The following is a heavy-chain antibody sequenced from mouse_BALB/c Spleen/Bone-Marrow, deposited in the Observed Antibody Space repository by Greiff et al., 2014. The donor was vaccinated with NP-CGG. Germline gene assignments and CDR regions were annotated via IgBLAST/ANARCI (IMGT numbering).Heavy chain of an antibody. V-gene: IGHV1S45*01. D-gene: IGHD2-14*01. CDR1: GYTFTNHH. Sequence: VQLQQSGAELVRPGASVKISCKAFGYTFTNHHINWVKQRPGQGLDWIGYINPYNDYTNYNQKFKGKATLTVDKSSSTAYMERSSLTSEDTAVYYGARLKKIGVRDSMDYWGQGTSVTVSP. CDR2: INPYNDYT. J-gene: IGHJ4*01. CDR3: ARLKKIGVRDSMDY.